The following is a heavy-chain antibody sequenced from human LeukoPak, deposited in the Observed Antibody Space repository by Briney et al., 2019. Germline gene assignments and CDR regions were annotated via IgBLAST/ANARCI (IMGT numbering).Heavy chain of an antibody. CDR2: ISGGGETT. J-gene: IGHJ4*02. CDR3: ARDYADYVGYFFFDY. V-gene: IGHV3-23*01. Sequence: PGGSLRLSCAASGFTFSSSWMIWARQAPGKGLEWVSSISGGGETTYYADSAKGRFTISRDNSQNTLYLQMNSLRAEDTAVYYCARDYADYVGYFFFDYWGQGTLVTVSS. D-gene: IGHD4-17*01. CDR1: GFTFSSSW.